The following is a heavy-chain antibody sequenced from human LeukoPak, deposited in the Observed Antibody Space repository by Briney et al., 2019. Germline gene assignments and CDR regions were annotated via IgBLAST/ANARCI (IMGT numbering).Heavy chain of an antibody. V-gene: IGHV3-15*01. J-gene: IGHJ4*02. CDR3: TWGTGGNFDY. D-gene: IGHD2-8*02. Sequence: GGSLRLSCTASGFTLSHAWMSWVRQAPGKGLEWVGRIKSKADGGTTDYAAPVKGRFTISRDDSKNTLFLQINSLKSEDTAVYYCTWGTGGNFDYWGQGTLVTVSS. CDR2: IKSKADGGTT. CDR1: GFTLSHAW.